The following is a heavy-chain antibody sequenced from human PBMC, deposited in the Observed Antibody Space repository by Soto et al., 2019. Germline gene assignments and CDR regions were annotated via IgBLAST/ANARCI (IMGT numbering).Heavy chain of an antibody. D-gene: IGHD2-2*02. Sequence: EVQLLESGGGLVQPGGSLRLSCAASGFTFSSYAMSWVRQAPGKGLEWVSAISGSGGSTYYADSVKGRFTISRDNSKNTLYLQMNSLRAEDTAVYYCANVGVCSSTSCNTDYYYGMDVWGQGTTVTVSS. CDR2: ISGSGGST. CDR3: ANVGVCSSTSCNTDYYYGMDV. J-gene: IGHJ6*02. CDR1: GFTFSSYA. V-gene: IGHV3-23*01.